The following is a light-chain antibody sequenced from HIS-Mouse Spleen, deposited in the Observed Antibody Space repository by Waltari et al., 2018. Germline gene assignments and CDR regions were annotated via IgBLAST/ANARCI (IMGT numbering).Light chain of an antibody. V-gene: IGLV1-47*01. CDR2: RNN. CDR1: SSNIGSNY. J-gene: IGLJ3*02. CDR3: AAWDDSLSGRV. Sequence: QSVLTQPPSASGTPGQRVTISCSGSSSNIGSNYVYWYQQLPGTAPQLLLYRNNQRPSGVPDRFSGSKSGTSASLAISGLRSEDEADYYCAAWDDSLSGRVFGGGTKLTVL.